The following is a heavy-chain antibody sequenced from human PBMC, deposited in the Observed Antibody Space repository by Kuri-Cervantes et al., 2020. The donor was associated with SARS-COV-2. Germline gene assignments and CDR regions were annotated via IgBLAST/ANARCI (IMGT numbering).Heavy chain of an antibody. D-gene: IGHD6-19*01. CDR3: ARGYSSGLRPYDAFDI. CDR1: GGTFSSYA. J-gene: IGHJ3*02. CDR2: IIPIFGTA. Sequence: SVKVSCKASGGTFSSYAISWVRQAPRQGLEWMGGIIPIFGTANYAQKFQGRVTITADESASTAYMELSSLRSEDTAVYYCARGYSSGLRPYDAFDIWGQGTMVTVSS. V-gene: IGHV1-69*13.